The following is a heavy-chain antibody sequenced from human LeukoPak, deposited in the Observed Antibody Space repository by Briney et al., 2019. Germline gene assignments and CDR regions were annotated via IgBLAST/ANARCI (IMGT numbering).Heavy chain of an antibody. Sequence: SETLSLTCTVSGGSISSSSYYWGWIRQPPGKGLEWIGSIYYSGSTYYNPSLKSRVTISVDTSKNQFSLKLSSVTAADTAVYYCARQHRIFPQWELLAVWFDPWGQGTLVTVSS. V-gene: IGHV4-39*01. CDR3: ARQHRIFPQWELLAVWFDP. CDR2: IYYSGST. CDR1: GGSISSSSYY. J-gene: IGHJ5*02. D-gene: IGHD1-26*01.